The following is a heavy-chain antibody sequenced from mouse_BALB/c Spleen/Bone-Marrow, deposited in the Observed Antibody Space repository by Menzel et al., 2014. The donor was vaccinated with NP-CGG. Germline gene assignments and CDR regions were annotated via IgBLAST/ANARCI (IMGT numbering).Heavy chain of an antibody. CDR3: ARPLNWDPYAMDY. V-gene: IGHV1-82*01. CDR1: GYAFSSSW. J-gene: IGHJ4*01. Sequence: QVQLQQSGPELVKPGASVKISCKASGYAFSSSWMNWVKQRPGQGLEWIGRIYPGDGDTKYNGKFKGKATLTADKSSSTAYMQLSSLTSVDSAVYFCARPLNWDPYAMDYWGQGTSVTVSS. D-gene: IGHD4-1*02. CDR2: IYPGDGDT.